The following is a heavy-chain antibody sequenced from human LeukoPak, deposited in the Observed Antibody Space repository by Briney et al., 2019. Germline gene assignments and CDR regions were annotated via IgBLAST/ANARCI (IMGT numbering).Heavy chain of an antibody. CDR1: GGSISSSSHC. J-gene: IGHJ4*02. CDR3: ATTTIRLGY. V-gene: IGHV4-39*07. Sequence: MSSETLSLTCTVSGGSISSSSHCWGWIRQPPGKGLEWIGSISNSGSTYYNPSLKSRITISVDTSNNQFSLKLSSVTAADTAVYYCATTTIRLGYGGQGTLVTVSA. CDR2: ISNSGST. D-gene: IGHD1-26*01.